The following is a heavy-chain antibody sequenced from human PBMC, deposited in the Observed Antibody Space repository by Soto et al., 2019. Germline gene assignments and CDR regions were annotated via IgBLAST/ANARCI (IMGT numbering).Heavy chain of an antibody. Sequence: QVQLVQSGAEVKKPGASVKVSCKASGYTFTSYDINWVRQASGQGLEWLGWLNPNSGKTGYAQKFQGRVTRTSDTSTGTAYVELSGLTHDDSAVYYCARNKWETGDFAHWGHGTQVTVSS. CDR3: ARNKWETGDFAH. CDR1: GYTFTSYD. V-gene: IGHV1-8*01. J-gene: IGHJ4*01. D-gene: IGHD1-26*01. CDR2: LNPNSGKT.